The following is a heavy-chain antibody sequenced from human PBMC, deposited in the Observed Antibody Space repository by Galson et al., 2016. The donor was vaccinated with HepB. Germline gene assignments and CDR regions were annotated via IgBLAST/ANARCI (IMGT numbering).Heavy chain of an antibody. CDR2: ITPNNGNT. Sequence: SVKVSCKASGYTFGSYPIHWVRQAPGQGLEWMGIITPNNGNTVYAQKFQGSVTMTSDTSTSTVYMEVSSLRSEHTAVYYCARDKERWVKYNYYFGMDVWGQGTTVTVSS. CDR1: GYTFGSYP. J-gene: IGHJ6*02. D-gene: IGHD5-24*01. V-gene: IGHV1-46*01. CDR3: ARDKERWVKYNYYFGMDV.